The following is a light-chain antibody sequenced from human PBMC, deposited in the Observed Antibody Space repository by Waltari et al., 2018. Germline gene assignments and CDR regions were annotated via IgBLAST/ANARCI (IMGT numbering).Light chain of an antibody. J-gene: IGLJ3*02. Sequence: YVVTQPPSVSVTPGQTATLTCGGEKLKTNSVKWYQQKPGQAPFLVMFYDNDRPAGIPERFSGSNSGNTATLTINWVEAGDEADYHCQVWDDFIDSGVFGGGTRLSVL. CDR3: QVWDDFIDSGV. CDR1: KLKTNS. CDR2: YDN. V-gene: IGLV3-21*04.